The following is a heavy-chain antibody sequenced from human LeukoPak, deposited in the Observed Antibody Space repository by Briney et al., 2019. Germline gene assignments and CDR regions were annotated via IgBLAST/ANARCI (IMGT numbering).Heavy chain of an antibody. J-gene: IGHJ3*02. D-gene: IGHD3-22*01. CDR1: GGSISGYY. CDR3: AKSNGYGLIDI. V-gene: IGHV4-59*12. Sequence: SETLSLTCTVSGGSISGYYWSWIRQPPGKGLEWIGYMYYSGSTNYNPSLKGRVIMSVDTSKNQFSLKLSSVTAADTAVYYCAKSNGYGLIDIWGQGTMVTVSS. CDR2: MYYSGST.